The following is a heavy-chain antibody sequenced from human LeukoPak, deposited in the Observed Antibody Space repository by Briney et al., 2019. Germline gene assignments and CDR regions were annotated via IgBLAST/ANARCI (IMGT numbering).Heavy chain of an antibody. J-gene: IGHJ6*02. CDR1: GFTFSSYD. CDR2: IGTAGDT. CDR3: ARTNGEHEGLDV. Sequence: GGSPRLSCGASGFTFSSYDMHWVRQATGKGLEWVSAIGTAGDTYYPGSVKGRFTISRENAKNSLYLQMNSLRAGDTAVYYCARTNGEHEGLDVWGQGTTVTVSS. V-gene: IGHV3-13*01. D-gene: IGHD4-17*01.